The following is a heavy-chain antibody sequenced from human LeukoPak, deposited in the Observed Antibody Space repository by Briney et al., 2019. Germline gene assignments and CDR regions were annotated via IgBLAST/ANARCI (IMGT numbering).Heavy chain of an antibody. CDR1: GGSISSSSYY. Sequence: SETLSLTCTVSGGSISSSSYYWGWIRQPPGKGLEWIGSIYYSGSTYYNPSLQSRVTISVDTSKNQFSLKLSSVTAADTAVYYCARGSGYYYYYMDVWGKGTTVTVSS. CDR2: IYYSGST. CDR3: ARGSGYYYYYMDV. D-gene: IGHD3-10*01. V-gene: IGHV4-39*07. J-gene: IGHJ6*03.